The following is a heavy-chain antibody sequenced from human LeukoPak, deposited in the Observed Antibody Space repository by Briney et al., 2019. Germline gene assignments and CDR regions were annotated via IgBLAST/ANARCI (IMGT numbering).Heavy chain of an antibody. CDR2: SSAYSGNR. CDR1: GGTFSSYA. J-gene: IGHJ4*02. D-gene: IGHD6-19*01. V-gene: IGHV1-18*01. Sequence: ASVKVFCKASGGTFSSYAISWVRQAPGPGLEWMGWSSAYSGNRNYAKNFHGRVTMTTDKSTSTAYIELRSLRSDDTAVSYCARDPGIVVAGGFSSAFWGQGTLVIVSS. CDR3: ARDPGIVVAGGFSSAF.